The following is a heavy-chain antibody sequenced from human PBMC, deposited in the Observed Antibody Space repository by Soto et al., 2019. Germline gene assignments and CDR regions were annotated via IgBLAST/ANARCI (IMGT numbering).Heavy chain of an antibody. V-gene: IGHV3-48*01. CDR2: ISSSSSTI. D-gene: IGHD3-10*01. J-gene: IGHJ4*02. CDR1: GFTFSSYS. Sequence: VQLVESGGGLVQPGGSLRLSCAASGFTFSSYSMNWVRQAPGKGLEWVSYISSSSSTIYYADSVKGRFTISRDNAKNSLYLQMNSLRAEDTAVYYCARGSGSGSYYDFDYWGQGTLVTVSS. CDR3: ARGSGSGSYYDFDY.